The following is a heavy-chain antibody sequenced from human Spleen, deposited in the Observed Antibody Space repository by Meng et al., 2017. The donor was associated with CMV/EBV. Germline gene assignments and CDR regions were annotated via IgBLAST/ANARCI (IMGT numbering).Heavy chain of an antibody. CDR3: ARVPVWGLGLFDY. V-gene: IGHV1-2*02. D-gene: IGHD1-14*01. Sequence: ASVKVSCKASGYTFTGYYMHWVRQAPGQGLEWMGWINPNSGGTNYAQKFQGRVTMTRDTSISTAYMELSRLRSDDTAVYYWARVPVWGLGLFDYWGQGTLVTVSS. CDR2: INPNSGGT. J-gene: IGHJ4*02. CDR1: GYTFTGYY.